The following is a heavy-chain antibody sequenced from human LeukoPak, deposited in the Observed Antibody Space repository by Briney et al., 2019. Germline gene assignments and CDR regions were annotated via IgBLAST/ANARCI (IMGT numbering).Heavy chain of an antibody. D-gene: IGHD5-24*01. CDR3: ARWGMEMATQGSENAFDI. CDR2: INPSGGST. Sequence: ASVKVSCKASGYTFTSYGITWVRQAPGQGLEWMGIINPSGGSTSYAQKFQGRVTMTRDTSTSTVYMELSSLRSEDTAVYYCARWGMEMATQGSENAFDIWGQGTMVTVSS. J-gene: IGHJ3*02. CDR1: GYTFTSYG. V-gene: IGHV1-46*01.